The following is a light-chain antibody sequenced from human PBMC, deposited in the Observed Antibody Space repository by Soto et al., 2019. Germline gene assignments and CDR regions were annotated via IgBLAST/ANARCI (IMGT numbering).Light chain of an antibody. CDR3: SSHSSSSLLV. CDR2: DVS. V-gene: IGLV2-14*01. CDR1: SSDVGAYNS. J-gene: IGLJ2*01. Sequence: QSALTQPASVSGSPGQSITISCTGTSSDVGAYNSVSWYQQHPGKVPKLMIYDVSHRPSGVSDRFSGSKSGNTAALTISGLQAEDEADYYCSSHSSSSLLVFGGGTKLTVL.